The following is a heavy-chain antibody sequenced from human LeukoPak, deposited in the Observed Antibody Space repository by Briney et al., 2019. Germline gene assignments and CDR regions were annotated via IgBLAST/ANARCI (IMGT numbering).Heavy chain of an antibody. J-gene: IGHJ4*02. V-gene: IGHV3-49*04. Sequence: GRSLRLSCTASGFTFRNYDMSWVRQAPGKGLEWVGFIRGKDYRGTIEYAASVRGRFTISGDDSNGIAYLQMNSLKSEDTAMYYCTKRGWLDYWGQGTLLTVSS. CDR2: IRGKDYRGTI. CDR3: TKRGWLDY. D-gene: IGHD5-12*01. CDR1: GFTFRNYD.